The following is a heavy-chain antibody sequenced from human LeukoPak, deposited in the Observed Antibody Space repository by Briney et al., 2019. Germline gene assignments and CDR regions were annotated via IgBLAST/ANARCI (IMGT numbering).Heavy chain of an antibody. CDR1: GFTFSSYS. CDR2: ISSSSSTI. D-gene: IGHD3-3*01. J-gene: IGHJ6*03. V-gene: IGHV3-48*01. CDR3: ARVGYDFWGGYYDYYYYYMDV. Sequence: PGGSLRLSCAASGFTFSSYSMNWVRQAPGKGLEWGSYISSSSSTIYYADSVKGRFTISRDNAKNSLYLQMNSLRAEDTAVYYCARVGYDFWGGYYDYYYYYMDVWGKGTTVTVSS.